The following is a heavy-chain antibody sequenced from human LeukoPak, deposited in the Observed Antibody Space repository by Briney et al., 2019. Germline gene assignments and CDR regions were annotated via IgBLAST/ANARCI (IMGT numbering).Heavy chain of an antibody. CDR3: TTNDAFDI. Sequence: GGSLSPSCAPSGFLFRKAWMNWAGKAPGKGLEWVGRIKTKTGGGTTDYAAPVKGRFTISRDDSKNTLFLQMNSLKTEDTAVYYCTTNDAFDIWGQGTMVTVSS. V-gene: IGHV3-15*01. CDR1: GFLFRKAW. J-gene: IGHJ3*02. CDR2: IKTKTGGGTT.